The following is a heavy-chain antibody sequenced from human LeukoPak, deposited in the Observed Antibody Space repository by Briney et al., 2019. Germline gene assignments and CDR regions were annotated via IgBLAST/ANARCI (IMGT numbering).Heavy chain of an antibody. Sequence: ASVKVSCKASGYTFTSYYMHWVRQAPGQGLEWMGIINPSGGSTSYAQKFQGRVTMTRDTSTSTVYKELSSLRSEDTAVYYCARVGITARRHNWFDPWGQGTLVTVSS. CDR3: ARVGITARRHNWFDP. D-gene: IGHD6-6*01. J-gene: IGHJ5*02. CDR2: INPSGGST. CDR1: GYTFTSYY. V-gene: IGHV1-46*01.